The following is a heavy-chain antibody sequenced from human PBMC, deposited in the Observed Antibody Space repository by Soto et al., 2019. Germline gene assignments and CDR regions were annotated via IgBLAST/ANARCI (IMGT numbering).Heavy chain of an antibody. CDR3: ARGIAWELLLAPFDY. J-gene: IGHJ4*02. V-gene: IGHV3-30-3*01. Sequence: GGSLRLSCAASGFTFSSYAMHWVRQAPGKGLEWVAVISYDGSNKYYADSVKGRFTISRDNSKNTLYLQMNSLRAEDKAVYYFARGIAWELLLAPFDYWGQGTLVTVSS. CDR2: ISYDGSNK. CDR1: GFTFSSYA. D-gene: IGHD1-26*01.